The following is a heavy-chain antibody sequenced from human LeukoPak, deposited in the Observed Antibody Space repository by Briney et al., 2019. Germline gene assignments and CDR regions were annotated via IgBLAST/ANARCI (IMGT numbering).Heavy chain of an antibody. D-gene: IGHD3-22*01. V-gene: IGHV1-18*01. CDR1: GYTFTSHG. J-gene: IGHJ4*02. CDR3: ARGFPPRRYYDSSGYYSYYFDY. Sequence: GASVEVSCKASGYTFTSHGIIWVRQAPGQGLEWMGWVSAYNGNTKYAQKVQGRVTMTTDTSTSTAYMELRSLRSDDTAVYYCARGFPPRRYYDSSGYYSYYFDYWGQGTLVTVSS. CDR2: VSAYNGNT.